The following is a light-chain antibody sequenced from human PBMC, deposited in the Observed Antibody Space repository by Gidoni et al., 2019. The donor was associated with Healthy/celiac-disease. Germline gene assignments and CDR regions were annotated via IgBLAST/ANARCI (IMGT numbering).Light chain of an antibody. J-gene: IGLJ1*01. CDR2: EGS. V-gene: IGLV2-23*01. CDR3: CSYAGSSTYV. Sequence: QSALTQPAPVSGSPGQSITIHCTGTSSDVGSYNLVSWYQQHTGKAPKLMIYEGSKRPSGVSNRFSGSKSGNTASLTISGLQAEDEADYYCCSYAGSSTYVFGTGTKVTVL. CDR1: SSDVGSYNL.